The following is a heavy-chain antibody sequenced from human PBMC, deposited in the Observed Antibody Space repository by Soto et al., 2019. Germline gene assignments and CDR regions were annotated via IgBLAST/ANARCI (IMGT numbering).Heavy chain of an antibody. D-gene: IGHD3-22*01. CDR3: AKEGVTYYYDSSGYYLDAFDI. V-gene: IGHV3-30*18. J-gene: IGHJ3*02. Sequence: QVQLVESGGGVVQPGRSLRLSCAASGFTFSGYGMHWVRQAPGKGLEWVAVISYDGSNKYYADSVKGRFTISRDNSKNTLYLQMNSLRAEDTAVYYCAKEGVTYYYDSSGYYLDAFDIWGQGTMVTVSS. CDR2: ISYDGSNK. CDR1: GFTFSGYG.